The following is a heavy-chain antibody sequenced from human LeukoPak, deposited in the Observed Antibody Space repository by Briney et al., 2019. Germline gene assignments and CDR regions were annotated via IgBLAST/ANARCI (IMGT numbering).Heavy chain of an antibody. D-gene: IGHD2-2*01. J-gene: IGHJ3*02. Sequence: GGSLRLSCAASGFTFSSYWMYWVRQAQGKGLVWVSRINSDGSSTSYADSVKGRCTISRDNAKNTLYLQVNSLRAEDTAVYSCPRAPVEVDGFDIWGQGTMVTVSS. CDR3: PRAPVEVDGFDI. V-gene: IGHV3-74*01. CDR2: INSDGSST. CDR1: GFTFSSYW.